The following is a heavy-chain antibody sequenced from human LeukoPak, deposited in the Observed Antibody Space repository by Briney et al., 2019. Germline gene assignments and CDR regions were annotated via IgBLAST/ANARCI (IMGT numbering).Heavy chain of an antibody. J-gene: IGHJ4*01. Sequence: GASVKVSCKASGYIFTEHHINWVRQAPGQGLEWMGRINPKSGGATYAQMIRGRVSMTTDTFISTAYMELNRLSSDDTAVYFCARSTSTYYYFDYWGHGSLVAVSS. CDR2: INPKSGGA. CDR3: ARSTSTYYYFDY. CDR1: GYIFTEHH. D-gene: IGHD2-2*01. V-gene: IGHV1-2*06.